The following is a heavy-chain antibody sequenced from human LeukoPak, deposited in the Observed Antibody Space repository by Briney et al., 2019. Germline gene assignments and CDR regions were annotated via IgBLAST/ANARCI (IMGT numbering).Heavy chain of an antibody. CDR2: ISGGGVTT. CDR3: ARGHYGMDV. Sequence: PGGSLRLSCVGSGFTSIAYALTWARQAPGKGLEWVSGISGGGVTTYYADSVKGRFTISGDNAKNSLCLQMNSLRAEDTAVYYCARGHYGMDVWGQGTTVTVSS. J-gene: IGHJ6*02. V-gene: IGHV3-11*01. CDR1: GFTSIAYA.